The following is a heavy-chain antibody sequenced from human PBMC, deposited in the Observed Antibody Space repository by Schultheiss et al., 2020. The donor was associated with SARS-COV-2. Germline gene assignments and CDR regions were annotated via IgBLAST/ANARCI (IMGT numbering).Heavy chain of an antibody. CDR1: GFSISIYW. CDR2: IKEDGSEK. V-gene: IGHV3-7*03. D-gene: IGHD3-9*01. J-gene: IGHJ6*02. Sequence: GGSLRLSCAGSGFSISIYWMNWVRQAPGKGLEWVANIKEDGSEKYYVDSVKGRFTISRDNAKNSMYLQMNSLRAEDTAVYYCARGFDIYYGMDLWGQGTAVTVSS. CDR3: ARGFDIYYGMDL.